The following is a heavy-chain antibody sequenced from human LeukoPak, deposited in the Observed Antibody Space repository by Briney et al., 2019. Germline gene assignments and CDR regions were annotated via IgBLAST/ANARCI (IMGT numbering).Heavy chain of an antibody. Sequence: ASVKVSCKASGYTFTSYGISWVRQAPGQGLEWMGWISAYNGNTNYAQKLQGRVTMTTDTTTSTVYMELWSLRSDDTAVYYCARGLADIVPTPYDGFDVWGQGTWVTVSS. J-gene: IGHJ3*01. CDR3: ARGLADIVPTPYDGFDV. CDR1: GYTFTSYG. CDR2: ISAYNGNT. V-gene: IGHV1-18*01. D-gene: IGHD5-12*01.